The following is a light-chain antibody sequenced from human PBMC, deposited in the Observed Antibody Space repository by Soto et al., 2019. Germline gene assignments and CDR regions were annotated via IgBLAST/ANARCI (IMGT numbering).Light chain of an antibody. J-gene: IGKJ4*01. Sequence: IVLTQSPGTLSLSPGERATLSCRASQSVGRRYLAWYQQKPGQAPMLLIYDTSERASDIPDRFSGSRSGTDFTLTISGLVPEDFAVYYCQYQGTFGGGTKVEIK. CDR2: DTS. CDR1: QSVGRRY. CDR3: QYQGT. V-gene: IGKV3-20*01.